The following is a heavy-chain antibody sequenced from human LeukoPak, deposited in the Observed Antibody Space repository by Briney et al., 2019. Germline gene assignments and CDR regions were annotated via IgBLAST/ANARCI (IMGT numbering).Heavy chain of an antibody. CDR3: ARFVGGSSGYTPGFDY. D-gene: IGHD3-22*01. J-gene: IGHJ4*02. Sequence: GESLKISCKGSGYSFTNYWIGWVRQMPGKGLEWMGIIYPGDSDTTYSSTFQGQVTISADTSISTAYLQWSSLKASDTAMYYCARFVGGSSGYTPGFDYWGQGTLVTVSS. V-gene: IGHV5-51*01. CDR1: GYSFTNYW. CDR2: IYPGDSDT.